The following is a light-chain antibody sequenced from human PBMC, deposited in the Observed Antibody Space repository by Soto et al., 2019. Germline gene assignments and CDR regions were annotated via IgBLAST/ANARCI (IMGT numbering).Light chain of an antibody. J-gene: IGLJ1*01. CDR3: GSWDSSLSAYV. CDR1: SSNIGGNS. Sequence: VLTQPPSLSAAPGQRVTISFSGSSSNIGGNSVSWYQQLPGTAPKLLIYDDDKRPSGIPDRFSGSKSGTSATLGITGFQTGDEADYYCGSWDSSLSAYVFGTGTKVTVL. CDR2: DDD. V-gene: IGLV1-51*01.